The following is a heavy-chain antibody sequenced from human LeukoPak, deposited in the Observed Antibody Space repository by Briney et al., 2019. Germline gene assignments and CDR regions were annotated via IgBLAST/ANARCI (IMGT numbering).Heavy chain of an antibody. CDR3: ARDPGRVTIFGVVIPLNWFDP. D-gene: IGHD3-3*01. V-gene: IGHV1-18*01. CDR2: ISTSNGNT. CDR1: GYTFTSYG. Sequence: ASVKVSCKASGYTFTSYGISWVRQAPGQGLEWMGWISTSNGNTNYAQTLQGRVTMTTDTSTSTACMELRSLRSDDTAVYYCARDPGRVTIFGVVIPLNWFDPWGQGTLVTVSS. J-gene: IGHJ5*02.